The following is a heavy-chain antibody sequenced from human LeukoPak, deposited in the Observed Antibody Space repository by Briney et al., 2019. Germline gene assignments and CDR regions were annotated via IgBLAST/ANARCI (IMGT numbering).Heavy chain of an antibody. J-gene: IGHJ4*02. D-gene: IGHD6-6*01. CDR2: ISSSGSST. CDR3: AKGDNTSYYFDS. V-gene: IGHV3-23*01. CDR1: GFTFSSYA. Sequence: GGSLRLSCAASGFTFSSYAMTWVRQAPGKGLEWVSVISSSGSSTNYADFVKGRFTISRDNSKNTLYLQMSSLRAEDTAQYYCAKGDNTSYYFDSWGQETLVTVSS.